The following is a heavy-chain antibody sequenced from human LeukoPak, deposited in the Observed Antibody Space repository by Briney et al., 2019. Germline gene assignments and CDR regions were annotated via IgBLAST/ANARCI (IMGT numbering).Heavy chain of an antibody. CDR1: GGSISSYY. Sequence: SETLSLTCTVSGGSISSYYWSWIRQPPGKGLEWIGSIYYSGSTYYNPSLKSRVTISVDTSKNQFSLKLSSVTAADTAVYYCARHPQEYSAAAGVDYWGQGTLVTVSS. V-gene: IGHV4-39*01. CDR3: ARHPQEYSAAAGVDY. CDR2: IYYSGST. J-gene: IGHJ4*02. D-gene: IGHD6-13*01.